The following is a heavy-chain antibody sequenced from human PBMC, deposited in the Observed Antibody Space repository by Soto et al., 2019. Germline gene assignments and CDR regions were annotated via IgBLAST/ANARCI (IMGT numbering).Heavy chain of an antibody. Sequence: QVQLVQSGAEVKKPGSSVKVSCKASGGTFSRYSITWVRQAPGHGLEWIGRIIPIFGIASYAQKFQGRVTITADETTSTAYVELGSLIADDTAVYYCAREDRDRETGLVPAAIDGMDVWGQGTTVTVSS. CDR1: GGTFSRYS. V-gene: IGHV1-69*08. CDR2: IIPIFGIA. J-gene: IGHJ6*02. CDR3: AREDRDRETGLVPAAIDGMDV. D-gene: IGHD2-2*01.